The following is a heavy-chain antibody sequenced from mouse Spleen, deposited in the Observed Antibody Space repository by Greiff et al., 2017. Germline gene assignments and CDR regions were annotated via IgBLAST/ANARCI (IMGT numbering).Heavy chain of an antibody. V-gene: IGHV3-6*02. CDR1: GYSITSGYY. CDR2: ISYDGSN. Sequence: EVKLVESGPGLVKPSQSLSLTCSVTGYSITSGYYWNWIRQSPGNKLEWMGYISYDGSNNYNPSLKNRISITRDTSKNQFFLKLKSVTTEDTATYYCARITTGDYWGQGTTRTVSS. J-gene: IGHJ2*01. D-gene: IGHD1-1*01. CDR3: ARITTGDY.